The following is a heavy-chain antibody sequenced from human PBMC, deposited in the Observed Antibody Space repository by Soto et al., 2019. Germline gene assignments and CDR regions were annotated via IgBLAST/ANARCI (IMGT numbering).Heavy chain of an antibody. Sequence: ESGGGLVQPGGSLRLSCAASGFTFSNYWMYWVRQAPGKGLEWVSRINSDGSVSSYADSVKGRLTISRDNVKNTLYLQMDSLRAEDTAVYYCARGDCVGGTSYSLAGSLYYYMDVWGKGTTVTVSS. V-gene: IGHV3-74*02. D-gene: IGHD2-15*01. J-gene: IGHJ6*03. CDR1: GFTFSNYW. CDR3: ARGDCVGGTSYSLAGSLYYYMDV. CDR2: INSDGSVS.